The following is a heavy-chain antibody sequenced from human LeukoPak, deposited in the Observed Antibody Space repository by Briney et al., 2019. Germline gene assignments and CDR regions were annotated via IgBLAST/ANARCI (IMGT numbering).Heavy chain of an antibody. J-gene: IGHJ4*01. CDR3: ARVSARGGYGDDYFDY. Sequence: PSETLSLTCTVSGYSINSNYYWGWIRQPPGKGLGWIGNIYRSGNTYYNPSLKSRVTILLDTSKNQFSLKMSSVTAAETAVYYCARVSARGGYGDDYFDYWGQGTLVTVTS. CDR2: IYRSGNT. CDR1: GYSINSNYY. V-gene: IGHV4-38-2*02. D-gene: IGHD4-17*01.